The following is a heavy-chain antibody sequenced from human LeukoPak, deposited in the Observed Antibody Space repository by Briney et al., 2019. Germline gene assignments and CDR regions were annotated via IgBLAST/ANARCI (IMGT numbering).Heavy chain of an antibody. CDR3: AREGYSSGWYSYYYGMDV. CDR2: ISNSGGRT. D-gene: IGHD6-19*01. V-gene: IGHV3-21*01. J-gene: IGHJ6*02. CDR1: GFTFSSYA. Sequence: GGSLRLSCAASGFTFSSYAMSWVRQAPGKGLEWVSSISNSGGRTYYADSVKGRFTISRDNAKNSLYLQMNSLRAEDTAVYYCAREGYSSGWYSYYYGMDVWGQGTTVTVSS.